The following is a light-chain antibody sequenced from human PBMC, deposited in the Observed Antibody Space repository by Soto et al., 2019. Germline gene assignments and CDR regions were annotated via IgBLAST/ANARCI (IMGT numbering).Light chain of an antibody. CDR2: DVS. Sequence: QSVLTQPPSASGSPGQSVTISCTGTSSDVGGYNYVSWYQQHPGKAPKVLIYDVSQRPSGVPDRFSGSKSGYTASLTVSGLQAEDEADYYCASYGGSDNLIFGGGTKLTVL. J-gene: IGLJ2*01. CDR1: SSDVGGYNY. CDR3: ASYGGSDNLI. V-gene: IGLV2-8*01.